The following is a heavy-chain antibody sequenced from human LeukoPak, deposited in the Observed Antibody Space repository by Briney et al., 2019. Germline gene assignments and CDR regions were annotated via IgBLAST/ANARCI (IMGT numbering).Heavy chain of an antibody. CDR3: AKDAGYSSSWSDY. J-gene: IGHJ4*02. CDR1: GFTFKRYH. CDR2: IDGGGTNT. V-gene: IGHV3-23*01. D-gene: IGHD6-13*01. Sequence: GGSLRLSCAASGFTFKRYHMSWVRQAPGKGLDWVSSIDGGGTNTYYADSVKGRFTISRDNSKNTLYLQMNSLRAEDTAVYYCAKDAGYSSSWSDYWGQGTLVTVSS.